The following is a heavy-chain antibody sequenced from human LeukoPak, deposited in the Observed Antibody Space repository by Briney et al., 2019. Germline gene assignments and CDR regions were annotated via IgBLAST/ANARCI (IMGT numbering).Heavy chain of an antibody. CDR1: GGSFSGYY. CDR2: INHSGST. J-gene: IGHJ4*02. CDR3: ARGLFLWL. Sequence: SETLSLTCAVYGGSFSGYYWSWIRQPPGKGLEWIGEINHSGSTNYNPSLKSRVTISVDTSKNQFSLKLSSVTAADTAVYYCARGLFLWLWGQGTLVTVSS. D-gene: IGHD3-10*01. V-gene: IGHV4-34*01.